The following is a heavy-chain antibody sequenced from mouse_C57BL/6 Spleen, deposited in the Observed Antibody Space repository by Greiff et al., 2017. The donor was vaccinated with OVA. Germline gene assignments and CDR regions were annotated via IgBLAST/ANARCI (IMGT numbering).Heavy chain of an antibody. V-gene: IGHV1-80*01. D-gene: IGHD1-1*01. Sequence: QVQLKESGAELVKPGASVKISCKASGYAFSSYWMNWVKQRPGKGLEWIGQIYPGDGDTNYNGKFKGKATLTADKSSSTAYMQMSSLTYEDSAVYYCARSYGSSYYAMDYWGQGTSVTVSS. CDR3: ARSYGSSYYAMDY. J-gene: IGHJ4*01. CDR2: IYPGDGDT. CDR1: GYAFSSYW.